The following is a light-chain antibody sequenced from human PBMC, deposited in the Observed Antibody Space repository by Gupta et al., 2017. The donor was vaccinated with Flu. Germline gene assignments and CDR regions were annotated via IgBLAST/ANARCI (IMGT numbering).Light chain of an antibody. CDR3: QHWGTGMYVV. CDR2: SNSGGSH. V-gene: IGLV4-69*01. Sequence: QPALTQSPSASAPLGASVNLTGTLNSGHNNYAFAWHQQQPEKGHRFLMKSNSGGSHVKGEGVPDRFSGSSSGPERYLTISSLQSEDEADDYCQHWGTGMYVVFGGGTRLTVL. J-gene: IGLJ2*01. CDR1: SGHNNYA.